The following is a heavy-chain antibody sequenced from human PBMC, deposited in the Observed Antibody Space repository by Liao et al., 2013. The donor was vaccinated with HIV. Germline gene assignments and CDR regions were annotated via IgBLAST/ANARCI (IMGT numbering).Heavy chain of an antibody. CDR2: ISSSGGH. J-gene: IGHJ6*03. CDR3: ARDGGSSETFYQGHFYYFDV. CDR1: GGSISSFR. D-gene: IGHD1-26*01. V-gene: IGHV4-4*07. Sequence: QVQLQESGPGLVKPSETLSLTCTVSGGSISSFRWSWIRQTAGKGLEWIGRISSSGGHHLNPSLSSRVTISVGMSTNQLYLELTSVTAADTGVYYCARDGGSSETFYQGHFYYFDVWGKGTTVTVS.